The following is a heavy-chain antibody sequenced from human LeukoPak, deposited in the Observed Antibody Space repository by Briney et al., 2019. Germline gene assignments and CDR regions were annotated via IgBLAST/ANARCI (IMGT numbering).Heavy chain of an antibody. Sequence: GGSLRLSCAASGFSFSNAWMNWVRQAPGKGLEWVGRILSKTSGGTTDYATPVKGRFTISRDDSKNMLYLHMNSLQIEDIAVYYCADYYASGSYPPWGQGTLVTVSS. V-gene: IGHV3-15*07. D-gene: IGHD3-10*01. CDR3: ADYYASGSYPP. J-gene: IGHJ5*02. CDR2: ILSKTSGGTT. CDR1: GFSFSNAW.